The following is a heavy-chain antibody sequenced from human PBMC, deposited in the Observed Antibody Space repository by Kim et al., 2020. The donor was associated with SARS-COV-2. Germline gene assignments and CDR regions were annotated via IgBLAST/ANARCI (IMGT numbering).Heavy chain of an antibody. CDR2: INHSGNT. J-gene: IGHJ4*02. CDR3: ARGYGSSGSK. Sequence: SETLSLTCAVYGGSFSRYYLSWIRQPPGKGLEWIGEINHSGNTNYNPSLRSRVTISVDTSKNQFSLKLSSVTAADTAVYYCARGYGSSGSKWGQGTPVTV. V-gene: IGHV4-34*01. CDR1: GGSFSRYY. D-gene: IGHD3-22*01.